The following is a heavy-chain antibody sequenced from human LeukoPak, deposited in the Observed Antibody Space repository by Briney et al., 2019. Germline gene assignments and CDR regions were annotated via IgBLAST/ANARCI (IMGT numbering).Heavy chain of an antibody. CDR3: ARARGGGSGDY. CDR2: INPHSGTT. V-gene: IGHV1-2*07. D-gene: IGHD3-10*01. J-gene: IGHJ4*02. Sequence: ASVKVSFKASGYTFTYYYMHWVRQAPGQGREWMGWINPHSGTTDYVHKFQGRVTMTRDTSISTAYMELSRLRSDDTAVYYCARARGGGSGDYWGQGTLVTVSS. CDR1: GYTFTYYY.